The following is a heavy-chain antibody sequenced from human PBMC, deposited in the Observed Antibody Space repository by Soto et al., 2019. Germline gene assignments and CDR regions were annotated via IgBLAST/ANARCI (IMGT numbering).Heavy chain of an antibody. V-gene: IGHV4-38-2*01. CDR3: ARGKWEPYYFDY. J-gene: IGHJ4*02. Sequence: PSETLSLTCAVSGFSLSSGYYWGWIRQPPGKGLECIGTIYHSGSTYYNPSLKSRVTISVDTPKNQFSLKLDSVTAADTAVYYCARGKWEPYYFDYWGQGTLVTVSS. CDR2: IYHSGST. CDR1: GFSLSSGYY. D-gene: IGHD1-26*01.